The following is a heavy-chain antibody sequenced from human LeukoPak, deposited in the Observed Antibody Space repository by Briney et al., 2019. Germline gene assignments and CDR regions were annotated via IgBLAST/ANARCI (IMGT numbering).Heavy chain of an antibody. CDR2: ISSSSSYI. CDR3: ARDDYYDSSGQWNGVR. Sequence: GGSLRLSCAASGFTFSSYSMNWVRQAPGKGLEWVSSISSSSSYIYYADSVKGRFTISRDNAKNSLYLQMNSLRAEDTAVYYCARDDYYDSSGQWNGVRWGQGTLVTVSS. J-gene: IGHJ4*02. D-gene: IGHD3-22*01. CDR1: GFTFSSYS. V-gene: IGHV3-21*01.